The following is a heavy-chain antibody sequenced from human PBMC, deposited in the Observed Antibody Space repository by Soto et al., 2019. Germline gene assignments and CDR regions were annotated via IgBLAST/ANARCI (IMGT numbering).Heavy chain of an antibody. CDR2: IIPILGIA. Sequence: SVKVSCKASGGTFSSYTISWVRQAPGQGLEWMGRIIPILGIANYAQKFQGRVTITADKSTSTAYMELSSLRSEDTAVYYCARDLCSSTSCYAYYYYYMDVWGKGTTVTAP. V-gene: IGHV1-69*04. D-gene: IGHD2-2*01. J-gene: IGHJ6*03. CDR1: GGTFSSYT. CDR3: ARDLCSSTSCYAYYYYYMDV.